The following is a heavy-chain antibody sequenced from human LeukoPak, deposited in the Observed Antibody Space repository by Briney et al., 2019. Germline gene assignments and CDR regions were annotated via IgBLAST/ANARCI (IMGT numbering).Heavy chain of an antibody. J-gene: IGHJ1*01. CDR2: ISYDGSNK. D-gene: IGHD6-19*01. CDR1: GFTFSSYG. V-gene: IGHV3-30*18. CDR3: AKDGQWLVPEAEYFQH. Sequence: PGRSLRLSCAASGFTFSSYGMHWVRQAPGKGLEWVAVISYDGSNKYYADSVKDRFTISRDNSKNTLYLQMNSLRAEDTAVYYCAKDGQWLVPEAEYFQHWGQGTLVTVSS.